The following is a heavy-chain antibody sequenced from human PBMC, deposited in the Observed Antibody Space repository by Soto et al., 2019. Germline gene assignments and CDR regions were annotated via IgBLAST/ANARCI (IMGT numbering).Heavy chain of an antibody. CDR2: IWHNGNNK. CDR3: ARDPGQDEAMDY. CDR1: GFAFSNFG. J-gene: IGHJ4*02. Sequence: QVQVVESGGGVVQPGRSLRLSCVGSGFAFSNFGMHWVRQAPGKGLEWVAVIWHNGNNKDYADYAKGRFTISRDNSKNTLYLEMNSLRVEDTAVYYCARDPGQDEAMDYWGQGTLVTVSS. V-gene: IGHV3-33*01.